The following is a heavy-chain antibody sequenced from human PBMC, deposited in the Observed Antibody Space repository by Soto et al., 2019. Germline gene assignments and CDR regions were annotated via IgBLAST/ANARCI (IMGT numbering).Heavy chain of an antibody. V-gene: IGHV4-61*01. CDR2: IYYSGIT. CDR1: GGSVSNGNYY. Sequence: QVQLQESGPGLVKPSETLSLTCTVSGGSVSNGNYYWSWIRQPPGKRLEWIGFIYYSGITNYNPSLKSRVTISVDTSKSQFSLKLSSVTAADTAVYYCARDANLGRGGDYYYGMDVWGQGTTVTVSS. CDR3: ARDANLGRGGDYYYGMDV. J-gene: IGHJ6*02. D-gene: IGHD2-15*01.